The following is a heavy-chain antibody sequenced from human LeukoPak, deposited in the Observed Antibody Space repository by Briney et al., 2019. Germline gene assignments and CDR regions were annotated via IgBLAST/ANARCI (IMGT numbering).Heavy chain of an antibody. CDR3: ARASNCISSTCSVDY. CDR1: GFTFSSYA. CDR2: ISGSGGST. D-gene: IGHD2/OR15-2a*01. V-gene: IGHV3-23*01. Sequence: GGSLRLSCAASGFTFSSYAMSWVRQAPGNGLEWVAAISGSGGSTYYADSVKGRFTISRDNSKNTLYLQMNSLRAEDTAVYYCARASNCISSTCSVDYWGQGTLVTVSS. J-gene: IGHJ4*02.